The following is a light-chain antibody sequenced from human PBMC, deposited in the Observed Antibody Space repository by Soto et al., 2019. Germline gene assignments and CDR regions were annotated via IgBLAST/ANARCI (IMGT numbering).Light chain of an antibody. J-gene: IGKJ2*01. CDR3: QQYHNWPPQYT. CDR1: QTIASN. Sequence: EIVMTQSPASLSVSPGEGATLSCRASQTIASNLALYQQKPGQAPRLLIHGASTMATGVPARFSGSGSGTDFTLTISSLQSEDFAVYYCQQYHNWPPQYTFGQGTKLQIK. CDR2: GAS. V-gene: IGKV3-15*01.